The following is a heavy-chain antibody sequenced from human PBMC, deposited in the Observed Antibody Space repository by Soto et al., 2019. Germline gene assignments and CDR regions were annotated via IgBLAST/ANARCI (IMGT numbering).Heavy chain of an antibody. J-gene: IGHJ4*02. CDR2: IYYSGST. CDR1: GGSISSYY. Sequence: SETLSLTCTVSGGSISSYYWSWIRQPPGKGLEWIGYIYYSGSTNYNPSLKSRVTISVDTSKNQFSLKLSSVTAADTAVYYCARGKDKAPSNYDFWSVGFDDSGQGTLVIVSS. D-gene: IGHD3-3*01. V-gene: IGHV4-59*01. CDR3: ARGKDKAPSNYDFWSVGFDD.